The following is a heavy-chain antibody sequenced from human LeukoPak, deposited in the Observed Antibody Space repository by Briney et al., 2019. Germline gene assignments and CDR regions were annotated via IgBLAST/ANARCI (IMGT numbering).Heavy chain of an antibody. D-gene: IGHD3-22*01. CDR3: ARVGSDDEYYYDSSGYYLDY. CDR2: ISAYNGNT. V-gene: IGHV1-18*01. CDR1: GYTFTSYG. J-gene: IGHJ4*02. Sequence: ASVKVSCKASGYTFTSYGISWVRQAPGQGLEWMGWISAYNGNTNYAQKLQGRVTMTTDTSTSTAYMELRSLRSDDTAVYYCARVGSDDEYYYDSSGYYLDYWGRGTLVTVSS.